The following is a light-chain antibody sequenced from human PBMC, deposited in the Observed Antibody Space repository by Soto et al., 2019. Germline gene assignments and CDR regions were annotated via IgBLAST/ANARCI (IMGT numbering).Light chain of an antibody. CDR1: QSISSY. V-gene: IGKV1-39*01. J-gene: IGKJ1*01. CDR3: QQSHSTPPT. CDR2: AAS. Sequence: DIPMTQSPSSLSASVGDRVTITCRASQSISSYLNWYQQKPGKAPKLLIYAASNLQSGVPSRFGGSGSGTDFTLTISSLQPEDFATYYCQQSHSTPPTFGQGTKVEIK.